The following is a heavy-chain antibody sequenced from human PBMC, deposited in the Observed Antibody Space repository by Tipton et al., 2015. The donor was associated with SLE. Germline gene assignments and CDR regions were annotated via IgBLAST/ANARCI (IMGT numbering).Heavy chain of an antibody. Sequence: TLSLTCTVSGGSISSSTYYWGWIRQPPGKGLEWIGSIYYSGSTYYNPSLKSRVTISGDTSKNLFSLKLSSVTAADTAAYYCARDEYSSSRPFDYWGQGTLVTVSS. CDR1: GGSISSSTYY. CDR2: IYYSGST. J-gene: IGHJ4*02. CDR3: ARDEYSSSRPFDY. D-gene: IGHD6-6*01. V-gene: IGHV4-39*07.